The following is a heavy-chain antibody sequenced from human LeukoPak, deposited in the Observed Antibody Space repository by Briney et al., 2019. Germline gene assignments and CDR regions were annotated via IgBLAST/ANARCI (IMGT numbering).Heavy chain of an antibody. J-gene: IGHJ4*02. Sequence: PGASLRLSCAASGFTFSSYAMSWVRQAPGKWLEWVSAISGSGGRTYYADSVKGRFTISRDNSKNTLYLQMNSLRAEDTAVYYCAKEKYSSGFFDYWGQGTLVTVSS. CDR2: ISGSGGRT. CDR3: AKEKYSSGFFDY. D-gene: IGHD6-19*01. CDR1: GFTFSSYA. V-gene: IGHV3-23*01.